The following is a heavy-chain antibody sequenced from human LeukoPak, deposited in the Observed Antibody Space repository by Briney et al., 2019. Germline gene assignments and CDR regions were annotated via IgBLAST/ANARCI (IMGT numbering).Heavy chain of an antibody. CDR2: IYTSGST. CDR3: ARTHDYGDYRSPYYFDY. J-gene: IGHJ4*02. Sequence: SETLSLTCTVSGGSISSYYWSWIRQPAGKGLEWIGRIYTSGSTNYNPSLKSRVIMSVDTSKNQFSLKLSSVTAADTAVYYCARTHDYGDYRSPYYFDYWGQGTLVTVSS. D-gene: IGHD4-17*01. CDR1: GGSISSYY. V-gene: IGHV4-4*07.